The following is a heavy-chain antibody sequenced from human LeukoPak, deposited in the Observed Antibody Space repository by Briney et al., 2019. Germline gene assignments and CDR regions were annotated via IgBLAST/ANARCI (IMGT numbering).Heavy chain of an antibody. Sequence: GASVKVSCKASGGTFSSYAISWVRRAPGQGLEWMGWINPNSGGTNYAQKFQGRVTMTRDTSISTAYMELSRLRSDDTAVYYCARGASYITGTTDVWFDPWGQGTLVTVSS. V-gene: IGHV1-2*02. CDR1: GGTFSSYA. J-gene: IGHJ5*02. CDR3: ARGASYITGTTDVWFDP. CDR2: INPNSGGT. D-gene: IGHD1-7*01.